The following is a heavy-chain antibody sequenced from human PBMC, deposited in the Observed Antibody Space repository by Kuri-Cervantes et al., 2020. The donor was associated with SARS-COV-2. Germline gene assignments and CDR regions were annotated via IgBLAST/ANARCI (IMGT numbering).Heavy chain of an antibody. CDR3: AKDPLYRGTYDLGKLDY. CDR1: GLTFSNYG. D-gene: IGHD3-3*01. Sequence: GESLKISCAASGLTFSNYGMHWVRQAPGKGLEWVTFLRYDGGEKHYADSVKGRLTISRDNSKNTLYLEMNSLRVEDTAVYYCAKDPLYRGTYDLGKLDYWGRGNLV. V-gene: IGHV3-30*02. CDR2: LRYDGGEK. J-gene: IGHJ4*02.